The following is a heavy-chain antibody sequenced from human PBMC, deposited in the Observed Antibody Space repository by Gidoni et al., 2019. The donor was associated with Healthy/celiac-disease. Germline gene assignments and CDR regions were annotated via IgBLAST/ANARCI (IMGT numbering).Heavy chain of an antibody. J-gene: IGHJ4*02. D-gene: IGHD3-16*02. V-gene: IGHV1-69*06. CDR1: GGTFSSYD. Sequence: QVQLVQSGAEVKKPGSSVKVSCKASGGTFSSYDISWVRQAPGTGLGWMGGIIPIFGTANYGQKFQGRVTITADKSTSTAYMELSSLRSEDTAVYYCARGKEYDYVWGSYRQPDYWGQGTLVTVSS. CDR2: IIPIFGTA. CDR3: ARGKEYDYVWGSYRQPDY.